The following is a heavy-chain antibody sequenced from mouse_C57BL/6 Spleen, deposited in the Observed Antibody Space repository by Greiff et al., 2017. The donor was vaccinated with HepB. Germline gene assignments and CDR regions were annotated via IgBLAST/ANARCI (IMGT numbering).Heavy chain of an antibody. V-gene: IGHV1-53*01. J-gene: IGHJ4*01. D-gene: IGHD1-1*01. CDR2: INPSNGGT. CDR1: GYTFTSYW. CDR3: ARGDNYGSSGYYAMDD. Sequence: QVQLQQPGTELVKPGASVKLSCKASGYTFTSYWMHWVKQRPGQGLEWIGKINPSNGGTNYNEKFKSKATMTVDKSSSTAYMQLSSLTSEDSAVYDCARGDNYGSSGYYAMDDWGKGTSVTVSS.